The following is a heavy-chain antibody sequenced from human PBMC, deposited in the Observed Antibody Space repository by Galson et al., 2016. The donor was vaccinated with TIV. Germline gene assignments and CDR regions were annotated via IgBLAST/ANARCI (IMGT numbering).Heavy chain of an antibody. CDR2: IYYSGST. V-gene: IGHV4-59*08. J-gene: IGHJ4*02. Sequence: ETLSLTCTVSGDSISNYYWSWIRQPPGKGLEWIGYIYYSGSTNYSPSLKSRVTISRDTSKNQFSLKLNSATASDTAVYYCARQSGYGTSWFPYYFDYWGQGTLVTVSS. D-gene: IGHD6-13*01. CDR1: GDSISNYY. CDR3: ARQSGYGTSWFPYYFDY.